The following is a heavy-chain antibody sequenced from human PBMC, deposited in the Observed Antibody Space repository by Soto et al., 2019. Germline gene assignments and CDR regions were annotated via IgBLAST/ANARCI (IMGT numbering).Heavy chain of an antibody. V-gene: IGHV3-23*01. CDR2: ISYSGGST. J-gene: IGHJ4*02. CDR3: AKDQWAGGAEASRGDLDN. D-gene: IGHD3-22*01. CDR1: GVTFRIYA. Sequence: LSLCYASSGVTFRIYAVSLVRKTQGKGLEWVSVISYSGGSTFYADSVKGRFTISRDNSKNTLYLQMNSLRAEDTAVYYCAKDQWAGGAEASRGDLDNWVQGTQVTVSS.